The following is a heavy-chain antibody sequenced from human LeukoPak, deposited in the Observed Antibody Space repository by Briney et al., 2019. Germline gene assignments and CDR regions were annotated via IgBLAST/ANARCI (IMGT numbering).Heavy chain of an antibody. Sequence: GGSLRLSCSASGFTFSNAWMSWVRQAPGKGLEWVGRIKSKTDGGTTDYAAPVKGRFTISRDDSQNTLYLQMNSLKTEDTAVYYCTTNDVLLWFGELFRFNYWGQGTRVTVSS. J-gene: IGHJ4*02. V-gene: IGHV3-15*01. D-gene: IGHD3-10*01. CDR3: TTNDVLLWFGELFRFNY. CDR2: IKSKTDGGTT. CDR1: GFTFSNAW.